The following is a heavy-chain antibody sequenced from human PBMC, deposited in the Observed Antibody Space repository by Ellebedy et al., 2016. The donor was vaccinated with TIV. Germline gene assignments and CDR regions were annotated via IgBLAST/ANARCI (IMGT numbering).Heavy chain of an antibody. Sequence: MPSETLSLTCTVSAGSISSGGYYWSWLRQHPGKGLEWTGYIYYSGSTYYNPSLKSGVTNTVDTSKDQFYLKLCSFTAADTAVYYCARHVIVVVPAAIWFDPWGQGTLVTVYS. J-gene: IGHJ5*02. V-gene: IGHV4-39*01. CDR2: IYYSGST. CDR1: AGSISSGGYY. D-gene: IGHD2-2*02. CDR3: ARHVIVVVPAAIWFDP.